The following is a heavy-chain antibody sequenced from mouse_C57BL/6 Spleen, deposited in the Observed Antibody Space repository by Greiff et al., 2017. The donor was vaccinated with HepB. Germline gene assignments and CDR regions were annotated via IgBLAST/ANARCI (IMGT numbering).Heavy chain of an antibody. V-gene: IGHV1-80*01. J-gene: IGHJ4*01. CDR2: IYPGDGDT. D-gene: IGHD2-4*01. CDR3: ALIYYDYDGYAMDY. Sequence: VQLQQSGAELVKPGASVKISCKASGYAFSSYWMNWVKQRPGKGLEWIGQIYPGDGDTNYNGKFKGKATLTADKSSSTAYMELSSLTSEDSAVYFCALIYYDYDGYAMDYWGQGTSVTVSS. CDR1: GYAFSSYW.